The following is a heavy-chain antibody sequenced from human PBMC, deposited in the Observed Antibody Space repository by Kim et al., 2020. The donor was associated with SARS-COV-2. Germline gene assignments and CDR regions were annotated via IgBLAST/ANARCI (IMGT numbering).Heavy chain of an antibody. CDR1: GGSISSSSYY. V-gene: IGHV4-39*07. CDR2: IYYSGST. Sequence: SETLSLTCTVSGGSISSSSYYWGWIRQPPGKGLEWIGSIYYSGSTYYNPSLKSRVTISVDTSKNQFSLKLSSVTAADTAVYYCARDGNPFVPAANAFDIWGQGTMVTVSS. CDR3: ARDGNPFVPAANAFDI. D-gene: IGHD2-2*01. J-gene: IGHJ3*02.